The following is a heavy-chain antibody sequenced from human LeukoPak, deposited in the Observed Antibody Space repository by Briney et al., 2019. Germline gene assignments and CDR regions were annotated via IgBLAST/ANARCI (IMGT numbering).Heavy chain of an antibody. CDR3: ASSYCSGGSCYAFDY. Sequence: GGSRRLSCAASGFTFSSYSMNWVRQAPGKGLEWVSCNSKSSSYIDYVGSVKGRFPISRDNAKNSLYLQMNSLRAEDTAVYYCASSYCSGGSCYAFDYWGQGTLVTVSS. D-gene: IGHD2-15*01. CDR2: NSKSSSYI. J-gene: IGHJ4*02. CDR1: GFTFSSYS. V-gene: IGHV3-21*01.